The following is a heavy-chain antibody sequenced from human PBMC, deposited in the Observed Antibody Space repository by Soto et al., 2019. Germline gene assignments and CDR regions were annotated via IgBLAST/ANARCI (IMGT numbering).Heavy chain of an antibody. CDR1: GGTFSSHS. CDR3: STSVYCSTTRCYYYYGLDV. V-gene: IGHV1-69*01. Sequence: QVQLVQSGAEVKKPGSSVKVSCKVSGGTFSSHSINWVRQAPGQGPEWMGGIIPIFGTENYAQKFQGRVTITADESTSTAYMELRSLTSEGTALYYCSTSVYCSTTRCYYYYGLDVWGQGTTVIVSS. J-gene: IGHJ6*02. CDR2: IIPIFGTE. D-gene: IGHD2-2*01.